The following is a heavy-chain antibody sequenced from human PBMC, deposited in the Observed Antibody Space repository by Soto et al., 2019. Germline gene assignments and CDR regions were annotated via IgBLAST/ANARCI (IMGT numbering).Heavy chain of an antibody. CDR1: GGTFSSYA. Sequence: QVQLVQSGAEVKKPGSSVKVSCKASGGTFSSYAISWVRQAPGQGLEWMGGIIPIFGTAKYAQKFQGRVTITADESTRTAYMELSSMRAEDTAVYYCAIKYGSGRPVGKYYYYYGMDVWCQGTTVTVSS. CDR2: IIPIFGTA. CDR3: AIKYGSGRPVGKYYYYYGMDV. V-gene: IGHV1-69*01. J-gene: IGHJ6*02. D-gene: IGHD3-10*01.